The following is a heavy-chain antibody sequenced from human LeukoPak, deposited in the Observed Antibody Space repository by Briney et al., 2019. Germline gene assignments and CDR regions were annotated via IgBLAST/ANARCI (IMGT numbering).Heavy chain of an antibody. D-gene: IGHD1-26*01. CDR1: GGSISSSSYY. CDR3: AREGSGSSD. Sequence: SETLSLTCTVSGGSISSSSYYWGWIRQPPGKGLEWIGSIYYSGSTYYNPSLKSRVTISVDTSKNQFSLKLSSVTAADTAVYYCAREGSGSSDWGQGTLVTVSS. V-gene: IGHV4-39*01. CDR2: IYYSGST. J-gene: IGHJ4*02.